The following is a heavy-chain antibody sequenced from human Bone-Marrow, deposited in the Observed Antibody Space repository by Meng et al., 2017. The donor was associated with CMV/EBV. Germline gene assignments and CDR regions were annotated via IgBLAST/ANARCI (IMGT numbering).Heavy chain of an antibody. D-gene: IGHD2-2*01. CDR2: IIPIFGTA. CDR1: GGTFSSYA. Sequence: SVKVSCKASGGTFSSYAISWVRQAPGQGLEWMGVIIPIFGTANYAQKFQGRVTITTDESTRTAYMELSSLRSEDTAVYYCATDIVVVPAAIRSPRFDPWGQGTRVTVSS. J-gene: IGHJ5*02. V-gene: IGHV1-69*05. CDR3: ATDIVVVPAAIRSPRFDP.